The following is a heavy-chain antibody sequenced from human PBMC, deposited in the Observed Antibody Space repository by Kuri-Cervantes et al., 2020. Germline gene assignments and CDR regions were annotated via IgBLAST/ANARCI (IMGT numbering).Heavy chain of an antibody. CDR2: IYYSGST. CDR1: GGSISSGGYY. D-gene: IGHD3-10*01. CDR3: ARAKVTMVRGVIRYFDY. Sequence: ESLKISCTVSGGSISSGGYYWSWIRQPPGKGLEWIGYIYYSGSTNYNPSLKSRVTISVDTSKNQFSLKLSSVTAADTAVYYCARAKVTMVRGVIRYFDYWGQGTLVTVSS. V-gene: IGHV4-61*08. J-gene: IGHJ4*02.